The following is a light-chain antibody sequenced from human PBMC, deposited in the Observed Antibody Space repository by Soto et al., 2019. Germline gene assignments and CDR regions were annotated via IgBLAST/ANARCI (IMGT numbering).Light chain of an antibody. Sequence: ALTQPASVSGSPGQSITISCTGTSSDVGGYNYVSWYQQHPGKAPKLMIYEVSNRPSGVSNRFSGSKSGNTASLTISGLQAEDEADYYCSSYTSSSTNVFGTGTKVTVL. CDR2: EVS. CDR1: SSDVGGYNY. V-gene: IGLV2-14*01. J-gene: IGLJ1*01. CDR3: SSYTSSSTNV.